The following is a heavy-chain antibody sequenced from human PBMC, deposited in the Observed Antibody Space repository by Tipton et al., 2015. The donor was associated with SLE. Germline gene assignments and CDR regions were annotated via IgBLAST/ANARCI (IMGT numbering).Heavy chain of an antibody. Sequence: SLRLSCTASGFSFSSMAMHWVRQAPGKGLEWVAVISYDGSNKYYADSVKGRFTISRDNSKNTLYLQMNSLRAEDTAVYYCAREGTISGALDAFDIWGQGTMVTVSS. CDR1: GFSFSSMA. CDR2: ISYDGSNK. D-gene: IGHD3-3*01. CDR3: AREGTISGALDAFDI. V-gene: IGHV3-30*04. J-gene: IGHJ3*02.